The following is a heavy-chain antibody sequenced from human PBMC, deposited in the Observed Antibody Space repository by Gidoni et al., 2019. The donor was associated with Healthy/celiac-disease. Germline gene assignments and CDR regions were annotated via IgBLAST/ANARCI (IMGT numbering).Heavy chain of an antibody. V-gene: IGHV3-30-3*01. D-gene: IGHD1-26*01. CDR1: GFTFRSYA. CDR2: ISYDGSNK. Sequence: QVQLVESGGGVVQPGRSLRLSCAASGFTFRSYAMPWVRQAPGKGREWVAVISYDGSNKYYADSVKGRFTISRDNSKNTLYLQMNSLRAEDTAVYYCARVGEWELLIISYFDYWGQGTLVTVSS. J-gene: IGHJ4*02. CDR3: ARVGEWELLIISYFDY.